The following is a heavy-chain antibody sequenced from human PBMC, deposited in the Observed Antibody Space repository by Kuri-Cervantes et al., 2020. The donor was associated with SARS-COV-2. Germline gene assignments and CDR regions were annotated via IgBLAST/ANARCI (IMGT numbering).Heavy chain of an antibody. CDR1: GESFSGYY. CDR2: INHSGST. Sequence: SETLSLTCAVYGESFSGYYWSWIRQPPGKGLEWIGEINHSGSTNYNPSLKSRVTISVDTSKNQFSLKLSSVTAADTAVYYCARGGGNEDYYYGMDVWGQGTTVTVSS. D-gene: IGHD4-23*01. J-gene: IGHJ6*02. CDR3: ARGGGNEDYYYGMDV. V-gene: IGHV4-34*01.